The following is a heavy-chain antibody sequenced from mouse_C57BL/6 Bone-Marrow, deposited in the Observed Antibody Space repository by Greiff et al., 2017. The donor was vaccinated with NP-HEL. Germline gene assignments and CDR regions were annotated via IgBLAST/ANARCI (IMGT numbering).Heavy chain of an antibody. D-gene: IGHD1-1*01. J-gene: IGHJ2*01. Sequence: EVQLQQSGPGLVKPSQSLSLPCSVTGYSITSGYYWNWIRQFPGNKLEWMGYISYDGSNNYNPSLKNRISITRDTSKNQFFLKLNSVTTEDTATYYCARRDYYGTPYWGQGTTLTVSS. CDR2: ISYDGSN. V-gene: IGHV3-6*01. CDR3: ARRDYYGTPY. CDR1: GYSITSGYY.